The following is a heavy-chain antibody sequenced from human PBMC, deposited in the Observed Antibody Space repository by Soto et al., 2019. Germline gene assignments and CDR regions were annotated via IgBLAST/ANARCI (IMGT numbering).Heavy chain of an antibody. V-gene: IGHV1-18*01. J-gene: IGHJ5*02. D-gene: IGHD2-2*01. CDR2: VSGDNGNT. Sequence: QVQLVQSGAEVKKPGTSVKVSCTASGYTFSSHGISWVRQAPGQGLQWIGWVSGDNGNTNYAQSLLGRVTMTTDTSTNTGHMELGSLRSDDTAVYYCARDLGYCRSVTCQRERFDPWGPGTLVIVSS. CDR3: ARDLGYCRSVTCQRERFDP. CDR1: GYTFSSHG.